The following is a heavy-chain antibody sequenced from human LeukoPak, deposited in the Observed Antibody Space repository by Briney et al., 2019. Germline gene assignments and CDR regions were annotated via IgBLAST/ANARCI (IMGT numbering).Heavy chain of an antibody. CDR1: GGSISSGGYY. Sequence: SQTLSLTCTVSGGSISSGGYYWSWIRQHPGKGLEWIGYIYSSGGTHYNPSLESRVTISVDTSKNQFSLKLTSVTAADTAVYYCVRHVSVVVRLGYYFDYWGQGTLVTVSS. CDR3: VRHVSVVVRLGYYFDY. J-gene: IGHJ4*02. D-gene: IGHD2-2*01. V-gene: IGHV4-31*03. CDR2: IYSSGGT.